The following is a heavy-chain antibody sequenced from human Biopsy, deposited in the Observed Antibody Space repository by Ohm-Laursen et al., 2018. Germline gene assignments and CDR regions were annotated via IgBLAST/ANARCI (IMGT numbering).Heavy chain of an antibody. J-gene: IGHJ6*02. CDR3: ARIPILVVPAAIVYRHRRHLQGLDV. V-gene: IGHV2-70*16. D-gene: IGHD2-2*02. CDR2: IDWDDAK. Sequence: TQTLTLTCTLSGFSLNTRGMSVTWIRQPPGKALEWLARIDWDDAKFYNGALKTRLTISKDTSENHVVLTLSDVDPVDTATYYCARIPILVVPAAIVYRHRRHLQGLDVWGQGTTVIVSS. CDR1: GFSLNTRGMS.